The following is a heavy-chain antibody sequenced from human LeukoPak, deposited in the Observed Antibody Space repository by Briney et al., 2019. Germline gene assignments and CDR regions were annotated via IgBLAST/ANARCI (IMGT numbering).Heavy chain of an antibody. Sequence: GGSLRLSCAASGFTFRRYWMHWVRQAPGKGLVWVSRIYSDGSSTSYADSVKGRFTISRDNAKDTLYLQMNSLRSEDTAVYYCAREVVVSLYYYYGMDVWGQGATVTVSS. CDR2: IYSDGSST. CDR3: AREVVVSLYYYYGMDV. J-gene: IGHJ6*02. CDR1: GFTFRRYW. V-gene: IGHV3-74*01. D-gene: IGHD2-15*01.